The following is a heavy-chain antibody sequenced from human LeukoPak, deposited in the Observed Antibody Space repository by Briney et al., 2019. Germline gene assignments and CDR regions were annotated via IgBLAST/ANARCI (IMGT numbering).Heavy chain of an antibody. Sequence: PGGSLRLSCAASGFTFSSYDMYWVRRSTGEGLEWVSAINIAGDTYYAASVKGRFTISRENAKNSLSLQMNSLRAGDTAVYYCARGVPFGEKGIDVWGKGTTVTVSS. D-gene: IGHD3-10*01. V-gene: IGHV3-13*01. CDR1: GFTFSSYD. J-gene: IGHJ6*04. CDR3: ARGVPFGEKGIDV. CDR2: INIAGDT.